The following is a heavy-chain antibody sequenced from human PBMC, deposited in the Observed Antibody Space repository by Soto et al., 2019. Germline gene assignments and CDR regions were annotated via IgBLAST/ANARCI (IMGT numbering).Heavy chain of an antibody. CDR1: GFTVSNNY. V-gene: IGHV3-66*01. CDR3: SKSGTTVTTSLWY. Sequence: EVQLGESGGGLVQPGGSLRLSCAASGFTVSNNYMCWVRQAPGKGLEWVSLIYSGGVTHYADSVRGRFTISRDNSRNTLYLQMNRLRADETAVYYCSKSGTTVTTSLWYWGQGTLVTVSS. D-gene: IGHD4-17*01. CDR2: IYSGGVT. J-gene: IGHJ4*02.